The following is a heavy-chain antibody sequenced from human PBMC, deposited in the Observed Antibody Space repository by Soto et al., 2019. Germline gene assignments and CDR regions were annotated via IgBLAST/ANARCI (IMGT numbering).Heavy chain of an antibody. J-gene: IGHJ4*02. V-gene: IGHV4-39*01. CDR2: IYYSGST. CDR1: GGSISSSSYY. D-gene: IGHD2-2*01. CDR3: ARHTVYALYYFAY. Sequence: QLQLQESGPGLVKPSETLSLTCTVSGGSISSSSYYWGWIRQPPGKGLEWIGSIYYSGSTYYNPSFNSRVTISVDTSVIQFSLKMRSVTAAATAVYYCARHTVYALYYFAYWGQGTLVTVSA.